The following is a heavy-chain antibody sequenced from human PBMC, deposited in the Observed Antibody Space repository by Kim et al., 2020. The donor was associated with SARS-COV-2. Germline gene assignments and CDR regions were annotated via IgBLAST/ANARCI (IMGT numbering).Heavy chain of an antibody. V-gene: IGHV3-33*01. CDR1: GFTFSSYG. D-gene: IGHD3-10*01. J-gene: IGHJ6*02. Sequence: GGSLRLSCAASGFTFSSYGMHWVRQAPGKGLEWVAVIWYDGSNKYYADSVKGRFTISRDNSKNTLYLQMNSLRAEDTAVYYCARDGQVGFAEFALYYYGMDVWGQGTTVTVSS. CDR3: ARDGQVGFAEFALYYYGMDV. CDR2: IWYDGSNK.